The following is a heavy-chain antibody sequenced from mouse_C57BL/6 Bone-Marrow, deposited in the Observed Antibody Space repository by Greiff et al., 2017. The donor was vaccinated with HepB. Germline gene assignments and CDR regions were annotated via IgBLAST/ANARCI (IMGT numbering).Heavy chain of an antibody. CDR2: IYIGNGDT. J-gene: IGHJ2*01. CDR1: GYTFTSYG. V-gene: IGHV1-58*01. CDR3: AREVGY. Sequence: EVQLQQSGAELVRPGSSVKMSCKTSGYTFTSYGINWVKQRPGQGLEWIGYIYIGNGDTEYNEKFKGKATLTSDTSSSTAYMQLSSLTSEDSAIYFCAREVGYWGQGTTLTVSS.